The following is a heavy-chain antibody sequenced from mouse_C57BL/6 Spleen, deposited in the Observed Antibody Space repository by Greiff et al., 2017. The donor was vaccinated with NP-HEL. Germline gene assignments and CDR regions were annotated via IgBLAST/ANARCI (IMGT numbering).Heavy chain of an antibody. J-gene: IGHJ4*01. CDR2: ISSGGSYT. CDR3: ARVYYYGSSVYYYAMDY. CDR1: GFTFSSYG. Sequence: EVQLVESGGDLVKPGGSLKLSCAASGFTFSSYGMSWVRQTPDKRLEWVATISSGGSYTYYPDSVKGRFTISRDNAKNTLYLQMSSLKSEDTAMYYCARVYYYGSSVYYYAMDYWGQGTSVTVSS. V-gene: IGHV5-6*01. D-gene: IGHD1-1*01.